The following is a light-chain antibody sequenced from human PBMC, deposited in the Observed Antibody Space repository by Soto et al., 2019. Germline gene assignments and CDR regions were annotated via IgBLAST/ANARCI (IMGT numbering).Light chain of an antibody. V-gene: IGKV3-20*01. CDR3: QQFGSSTGFT. CDR1: QSINSRY. Sequence: EIVLTQSPGTLSLSPGERATLSCRASQSINSRYLAWYQQKPGQAPRLLIYGASSRPTGIPDRFSGSGSGTDLNVTISRLEPEDFAVYYCQQFGSSTGFTFGPGTKVDIK. CDR2: GAS. J-gene: IGKJ3*01.